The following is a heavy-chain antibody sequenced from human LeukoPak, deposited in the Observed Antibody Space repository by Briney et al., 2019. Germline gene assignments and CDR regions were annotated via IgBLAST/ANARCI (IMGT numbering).Heavy chain of an antibody. J-gene: IGHJ4*02. CDR2: ISAYSGNT. D-gene: IGHD5/OR15-5a*01. CDR1: GYTFTSYG. Sequence: ASVKVSRKASGYTFTSYGISWVRQAPGQGLEWMGWISAYSGNTNYAQKVQGRVTMTTDTSTSTAYMELRSLRSDDMAVYYCARDRESVSGALDYWGQGTLVTVSS. CDR3: ARDRESVSGALDY. V-gene: IGHV1-18*03.